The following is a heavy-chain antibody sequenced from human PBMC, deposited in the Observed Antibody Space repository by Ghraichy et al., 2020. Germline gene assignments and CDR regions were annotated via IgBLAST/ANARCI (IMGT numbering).Heavy chain of an antibody. CDR1: GFSFSSYG. Sequence: CAASGFSFSSYGMHWVRQAPGKGLEWVAVISSDGNYKYYADSVKGRFTISRDNSKNTLYLQMSSLRPEDTAVYYCANGDGSSGYYVPRFDYWGQGTLVTVSS. CDR2: ISSDGNYK. D-gene: IGHD3-22*01. V-gene: IGHV3-30*18. J-gene: IGHJ4*02. CDR3: ANGDGSSGYYVPRFDY.